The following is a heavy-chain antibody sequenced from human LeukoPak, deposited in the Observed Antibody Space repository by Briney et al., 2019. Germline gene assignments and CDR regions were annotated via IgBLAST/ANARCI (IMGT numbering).Heavy chain of an antibody. CDR2: IIPIFGTA. D-gene: IGHD2-2*01. CDR3: ARGYCSSTSCPQYYYYGMDV. J-gene: IGHJ6*04. CDR1: GGTFSSYA. V-gene: IGHV1-69*13. Sequence: SVKVSCKASGGTFSSYAISWVRQAPGHGLGWMGGIIPIFGTANYAQKFQGRVTITADESTSTAYMELSSLRSEDTAVYYCARGYCSSTSCPQYYYYGMDVWGKGTTVTVSS.